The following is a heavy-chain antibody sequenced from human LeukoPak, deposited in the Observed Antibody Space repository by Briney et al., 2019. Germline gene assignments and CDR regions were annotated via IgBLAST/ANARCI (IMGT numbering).Heavy chain of an antibody. CDR3: ARLLVYNSGGEAFDH. Sequence: GGSLRLSCAASGFTFSDYYMSWIRQAPGKGLEWVSYISSSGSTIYYAGSVKGRFTISRDNAKNSLYLQMNSLRAEDTAVYYCARLLVYNSGGEAFDHWGQGTLVTVSS. D-gene: IGHD1-20*01. CDR1: GFTFSDYY. J-gene: IGHJ4*02. V-gene: IGHV3-11*04. CDR2: ISSSGSTI.